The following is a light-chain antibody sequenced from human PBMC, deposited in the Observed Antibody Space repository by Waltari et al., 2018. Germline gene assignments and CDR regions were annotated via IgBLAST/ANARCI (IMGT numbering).Light chain of an antibody. J-gene: IGLJ3*02. Sequence: QSAPTQPASVSGSPGQSITISCTGTNSDVGRYNLVSWYQQHPDKAPKLIIYDVTERPSGVSDRLSGSKSGNTASLKIFGLQAEDEADYYCCPYAGSFTWVFGGGTKLTVL. CDR3: CPYAGSFTWV. V-gene: IGLV2-23*02. CDR1: NSDVGRYNL. CDR2: DVT.